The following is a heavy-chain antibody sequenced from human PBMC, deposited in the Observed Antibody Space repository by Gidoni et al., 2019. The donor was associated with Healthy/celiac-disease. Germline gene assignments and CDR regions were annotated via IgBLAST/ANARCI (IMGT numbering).Heavy chain of an antibody. CDR1: GYSISSGYY. J-gene: IGHJ4*02. CDR3: ARDPIVGATPFDY. Sequence: QVQLQESGPGLVKPSETLSLTCTVSGYSISSGYYWGWIRQPPGKGLEWIGSIYHSGSTYYNPSLQSRVSISVDTSKPQFSLTVSSVTAADTAVYYCARDPIVGATPFDYWGQGTLVTVSS. D-gene: IGHD1-26*01. V-gene: IGHV4-38-2*02. CDR2: IYHSGST.